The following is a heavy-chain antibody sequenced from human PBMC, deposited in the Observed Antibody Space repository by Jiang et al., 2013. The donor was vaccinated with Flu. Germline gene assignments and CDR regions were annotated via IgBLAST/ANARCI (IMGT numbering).Heavy chain of an antibody. V-gene: IGHV5-51*01. Sequence: GLEWMGIIYPGDSDTRYSPSFQGHVTISADKSISTAYLQWSSLKASDTAMYYCARGGNDLLWFGELLSQVDYWGQGTLVTVSS. D-gene: IGHD3-10*01. CDR3: ARGGNDLLWFGELLSQVDY. J-gene: IGHJ4*02. CDR2: IYPGDSDT.